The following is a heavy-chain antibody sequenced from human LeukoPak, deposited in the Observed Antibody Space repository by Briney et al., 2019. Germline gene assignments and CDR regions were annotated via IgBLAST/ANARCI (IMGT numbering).Heavy chain of an antibody. J-gene: IGHJ4*02. CDR2: INPSGGST. D-gene: IGHD6-19*01. V-gene: IGHV1-46*01. CDR3: ARDGGIAVAGAPHSWYYFDY. CDR1: GYTFTSYY. Sequence: GASVKVSCKASGYTFTSYYMHWVRRAPGQGLEWMGIINPSGGSTSYAQKFQGRVTMTRDTSTSTVYMELSSLRSEDTAVYYCARDGGIAVAGAPHSWYYFDYWGQGTLVTVSS.